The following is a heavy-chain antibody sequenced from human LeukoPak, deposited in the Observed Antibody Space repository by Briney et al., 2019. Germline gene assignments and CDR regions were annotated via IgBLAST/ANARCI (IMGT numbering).Heavy chain of an antibody. Sequence: SETLSLACAVYGGSINGYSWNWIRRPPGKGLEWIGEIYSSGTANYNPSLKSRVSLSVDSSKNQFSLKLSSVTAADTAVYYCASGRQEITVIVVVMRAASYYVDVWGKGTTVAVS. CDR3: ASGRQEITVIVVVMRAASYYVDV. J-gene: IGHJ6*03. D-gene: IGHD3-22*01. CDR2: IYSSGTA. V-gene: IGHV4-34*01. CDR1: GGSINGYS.